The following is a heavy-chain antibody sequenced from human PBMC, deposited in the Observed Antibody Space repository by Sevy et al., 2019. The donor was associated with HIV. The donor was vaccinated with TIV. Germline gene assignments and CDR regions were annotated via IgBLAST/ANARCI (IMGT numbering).Heavy chain of an antibody. CDR3: AKLPSTVMFREKGY. CDR2: ISSNGDNA. D-gene: IGHD3-10*01. V-gene: IGHV3-30-3*02. CDR1: GFTFRTYA. J-gene: IGHJ4*02. Sequence: GGSLRLSCAASGFTFRTYALHWVRQAPGRGLEWLALISSNGDNAFYANSVRGRLTVSRDNSMNTLSLQMSSLRAEDTAIYYCAKLPSTVMFREKGYWGQGTRVTVSS.